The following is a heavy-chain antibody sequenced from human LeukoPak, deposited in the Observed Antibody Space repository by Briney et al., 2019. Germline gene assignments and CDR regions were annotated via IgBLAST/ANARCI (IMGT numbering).Heavy chain of an antibody. CDR3: AREGRYSYELPNLPY. CDR2: INTNGGGA. V-gene: IGHV1-2*02. J-gene: IGHJ4*02. Sequence: SMNLSCKLSGYTPTGNYTGWVRHAPEQGLEWVGWINTNGGGANYTQNFKGRATMTRDTSTTTAYMELSRLRPAAPPVTYCAREGRYSYELPNLPYWGEGTLVTVSS. CDR1: GYTPTGNY. D-gene: IGHD5-18*01.